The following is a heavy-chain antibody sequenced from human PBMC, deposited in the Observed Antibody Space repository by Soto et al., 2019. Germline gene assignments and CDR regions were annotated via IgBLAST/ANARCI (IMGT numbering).Heavy chain of an antibody. CDR3: ASRAAAGTGSRTLFDP. V-gene: IGHV1-69*06. CDR1: GGTFSSYA. D-gene: IGHD6-13*01. J-gene: IGHJ5*02. CDR2: IIPIFGTA. Sequence: GASVKVSCKASGGTFSSYAISWVRQAPGQGLEWMGGIIPIFGTANYAQKFQGRVTITADKSTSTAYMELSSLRSEDTAVYYCASRAAAGTGSRTLFDPWGQGTLVTVSS.